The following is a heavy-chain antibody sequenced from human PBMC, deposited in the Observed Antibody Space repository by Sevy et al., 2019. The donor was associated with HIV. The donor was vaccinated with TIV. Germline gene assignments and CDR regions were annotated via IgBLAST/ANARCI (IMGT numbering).Heavy chain of an antibody. V-gene: IGHV3-7*01. CDR3: VRAMLKAESL. D-gene: IGHD2-2*01. CDR1: GFNIRTYW. J-gene: IGHJ4*02. CDR2: INEDGTTM. Sequence: GGSLRLSCAASGFNIRTYWMLWVRQAPGKGLEWVANINEDGTTMYYLDSVKGRFTISRDNAENSVFLQMHSLRVEDTAVYYCVRAMLKAESLWGQGTLVTVSS.